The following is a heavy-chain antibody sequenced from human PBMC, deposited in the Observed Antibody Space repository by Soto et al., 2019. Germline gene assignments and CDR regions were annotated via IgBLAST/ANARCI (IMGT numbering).Heavy chain of an antibody. J-gene: IGHJ4*02. V-gene: IGHV4-30-4*01. CDR3: ARVTDGWIGESFHY. CDR2: IYYSGST. CDR1: GGSISSGDYY. D-gene: IGHD3-10*01. Sequence: SETLSLTCTVSGGSISSGDYYWSWIRQPPGKGLEWIGYIYYSGSTYYNPSLKSRVTISVDTSKNQFSLKLSSVTAADTAVYYCARVTDGWIGESFHYWGQGTLVTVSS.